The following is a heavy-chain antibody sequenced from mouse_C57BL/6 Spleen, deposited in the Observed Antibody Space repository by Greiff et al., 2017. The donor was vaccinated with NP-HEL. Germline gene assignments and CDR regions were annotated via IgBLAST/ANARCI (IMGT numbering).Heavy chain of an antibody. D-gene: IGHD1-1*01. V-gene: IGHV3-6*01. CDR3: ARAFTLRFYAMDY. CDR1: GYSITSGYY. J-gene: IGHJ4*01. CDR2: ISYDGSN. Sequence: EVKLMESGPGLVKPSQSLSLTCSVTGYSITSGYYWNWIRQFPGNKLEWMGYISYDGSNNYNPSLKNRISITRDTSKNQFFLKLNSVTTEDTATYYCARAFTLRFYAMDYWGQGTSVTVSS.